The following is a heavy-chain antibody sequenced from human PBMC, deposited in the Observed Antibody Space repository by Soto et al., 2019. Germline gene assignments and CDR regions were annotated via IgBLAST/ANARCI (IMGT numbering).Heavy chain of an antibody. J-gene: IGHJ4*02. CDR2: ISYDGSNK. V-gene: IGHV3-30-3*01. CDR1: GFTFSSYA. Sequence: PGGSLRLSCAASGFTFSSYAMHWVRQAPGKGLEWVAVISYDGSNKYYADSVKGRFTISRDNSKNTRYLQMNSLRAEDTAVYYCARDRIAAAGTLFDYWGQGTLGTVSS. CDR3: ARDRIAAAGTLFDY. D-gene: IGHD6-13*01.